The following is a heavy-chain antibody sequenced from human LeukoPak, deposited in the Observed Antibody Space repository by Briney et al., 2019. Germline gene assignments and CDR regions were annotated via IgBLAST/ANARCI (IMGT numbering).Heavy chain of an antibody. V-gene: IGHV1-8*01. CDR1: GYTFTSYD. Sequence: VASVKVSCRASGYTFTSYDINWVRQATGQGLEWMGWMNPNSGNTGYAQKFQGRVTMTRNTSISTAYMELSSLRSEDTAVYYCARDVAAANWFDPWGQGTLVTVSS. CDR2: MNPNSGNT. J-gene: IGHJ5*02. CDR3: ARDVAAANWFDP. D-gene: IGHD3-10*02.